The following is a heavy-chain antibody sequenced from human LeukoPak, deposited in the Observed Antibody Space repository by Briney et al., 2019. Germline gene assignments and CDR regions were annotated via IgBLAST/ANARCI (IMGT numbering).Heavy chain of an antibody. Sequence: GGSLRLSCAASGFTFSNYWMSWVRQAPGKGLEWVSYISSSSSTIYYADSVKGRFTISRDNAKNSLYLQMNSLRAEDTAVYYCARDLHCGGDCYPLTYWGQGTLVTVSS. D-gene: IGHD2-21*01. CDR1: GFTFSNYW. CDR3: ARDLHCGGDCYPLTY. CDR2: ISSSSSTI. V-gene: IGHV3-48*01. J-gene: IGHJ4*02.